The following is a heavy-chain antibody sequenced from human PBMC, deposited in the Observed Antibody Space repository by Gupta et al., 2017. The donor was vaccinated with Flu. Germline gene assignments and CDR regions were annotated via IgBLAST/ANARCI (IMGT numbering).Heavy chain of an antibody. CDR3: ARGHWDS. J-gene: IGHJ4*02. Sequence: EVQLVESGGGLFQPGGSLRRSCAASGFTFSSYKFSWVRRAPGKGLEWVSYMSRTAVTYYTDSVKGRFTISRDNSKNSVYLQINNLRAEDTAFYYCARGHWDSWGQGTLVTVSS. CDR1: GFTFSSYK. V-gene: IGHV3-48*03. CDR2: MSRTAVT.